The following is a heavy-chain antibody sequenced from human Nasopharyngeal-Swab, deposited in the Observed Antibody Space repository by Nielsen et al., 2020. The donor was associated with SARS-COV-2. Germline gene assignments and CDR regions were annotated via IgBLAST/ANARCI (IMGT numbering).Heavy chain of an antibody. D-gene: IGHD3-22*01. CDR1: GFTFSSYE. V-gene: IGHV3-48*03. Sequence: GESLKISCAASGFTFSSYEMNWVRQAPGKGLEWVSYISSSGSTIYYADPVKGRFTISRDNAKNSLYLQMNSLRAEDTAVYYCARGYRGGRITMIADAFDIWGQGTMVTVSS. CDR2: ISSSGSTI. CDR3: ARGYRGGRITMIADAFDI. J-gene: IGHJ3*02.